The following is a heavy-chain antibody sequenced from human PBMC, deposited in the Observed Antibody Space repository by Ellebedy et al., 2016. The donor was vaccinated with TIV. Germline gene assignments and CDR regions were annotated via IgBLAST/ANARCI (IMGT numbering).Heavy chain of an antibody. Sequence: MPSETLSLTCSVSGGSFGRFYWSWIRQSPEKGLEWIGYIFFSGYTSYNPSLESRVTISLDTSKGQFSLRLTSVTAADPAVYYCARGYDNSGFYDCPFDHWGQGTLVTVSS. CDR2: IFFSGYT. J-gene: IGHJ4*02. D-gene: IGHD3-10*01. V-gene: IGHV4-59*01. CDR1: GGSFGRFY. CDR3: ARGYDNSGFYDCPFDH.